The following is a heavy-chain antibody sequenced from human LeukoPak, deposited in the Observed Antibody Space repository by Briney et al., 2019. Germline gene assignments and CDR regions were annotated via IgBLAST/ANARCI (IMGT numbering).Heavy chain of an antibody. CDR3: ARVELTGIYDY. J-gene: IGHJ4*02. D-gene: IGHD1-20*01. CDR2: IYSGGST. Sequence: GGSLRLSCAASGFTVSSNYMSWVRQAPGKGLEWVSVIYSGGSTYYADSVKGRFTISRDNSKNTLYLQMNSLRAEDTAAYYCARVELTGIYDYWGQGTLVTVSS. CDR1: GFTVSSNY. V-gene: IGHV3-66*02.